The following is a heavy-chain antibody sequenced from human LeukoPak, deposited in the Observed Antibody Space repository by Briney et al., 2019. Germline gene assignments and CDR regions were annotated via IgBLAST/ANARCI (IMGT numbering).Heavy chain of an antibody. Sequence: PGGSLRLSCAASGFTFSSYSMNWVRQAPGKGLEWVSSISSSSSYIYYADSVKGRFTISRDNAKNSLYLQMNRLRAEDTAMYYCARYPIVVVPAAIGYYYMDVWGKGTTVTVSS. CDR1: GFTFSSYS. V-gene: IGHV3-21*01. CDR3: ARYPIVVVPAAIGYYYMDV. CDR2: ISSSSSYI. J-gene: IGHJ6*03. D-gene: IGHD2-2*01.